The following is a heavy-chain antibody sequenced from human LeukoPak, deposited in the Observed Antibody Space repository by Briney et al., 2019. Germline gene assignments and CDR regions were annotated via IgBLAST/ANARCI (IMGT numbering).Heavy chain of an antibody. V-gene: IGHV1-46*01. D-gene: IGHD4-23*01. J-gene: IGHJ4*02. Sequence: ASVKVSCKASGYTFTSYYIHWVRQAPGQGLEWMGVINPSGGRTTYAQKFQGRVTMTRDTSISTAYMELSRLRSDDTAVYYCARGHYGGNSEDYWGQGTLVTVSS. CDR3: ARGHYGGNSEDY. CDR2: INPSGGRT. CDR1: GYTFTSYY.